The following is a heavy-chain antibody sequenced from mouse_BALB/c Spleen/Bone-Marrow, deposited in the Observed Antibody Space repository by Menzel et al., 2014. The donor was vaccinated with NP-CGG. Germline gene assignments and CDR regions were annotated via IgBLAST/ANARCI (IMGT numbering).Heavy chain of an antibody. CDR2: SDPANGNT. D-gene: IGHD3-3*01. CDR3: VGWKDY. Sequence: VQLQQSGEELVKPGASVKLSCKASGFNIKDTYTHWVKQRPDQGLEWIGRSDPANGNTKYNPKFQGKATITSDTSSNTAYLQLSSLTAGDTAVYYWVGWKDYWGPGTTLTVSS. CDR1: GFNIKDTY. V-gene: IGHV14-3*02. J-gene: IGHJ2*01.